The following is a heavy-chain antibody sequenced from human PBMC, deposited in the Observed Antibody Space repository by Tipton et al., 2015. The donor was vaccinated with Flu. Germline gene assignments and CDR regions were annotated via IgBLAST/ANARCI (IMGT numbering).Heavy chain of an antibody. D-gene: IGHD3-10*01. J-gene: IGHJ4*02. CDR2: IRNKAATYGV. Sequence: SLRLSCVTSGFPFSDHYMDWVRQATGKGLEWVGQIRNKAATYGVDYAASVKGRFTISRDDSKNSEYLQMNSLRADDTAVYWCAKPRATVDDSGNYYSPFHYWGPGTLVTVSS. CDR1: GFPFSDHY. V-gene: IGHV3-72*01. CDR3: AKPRATVDDSGNYYSPFHY.